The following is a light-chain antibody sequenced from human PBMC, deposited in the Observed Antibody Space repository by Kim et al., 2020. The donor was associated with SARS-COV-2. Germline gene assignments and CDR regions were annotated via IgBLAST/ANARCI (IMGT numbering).Light chain of an antibody. J-gene: IGLJ1*01. CDR2: GKN. Sequence: SSELTQDPDVSVALGQTVRITCQGDSLRSYYASWYQQKPGQAPVIVIYGKNNRPSGIPYRFSGSSSGNTASLTITGAQSEDEADYYCNSRDSSGNRYVFG. CDR3: NSRDSSGNRYV. V-gene: IGLV3-19*01. CDR1: SLRSYY.